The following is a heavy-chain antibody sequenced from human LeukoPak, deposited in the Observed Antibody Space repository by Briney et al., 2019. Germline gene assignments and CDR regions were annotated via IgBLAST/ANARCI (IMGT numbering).Heavy chain of an antibody. CDR2: INHSGST. D-gene: IGHD3-10*01. J-gene: IGHJ5*02. Sequence: PSETLSLTCAVYGGSFSGYYWSWIRQPPGKGLEWIGEINHSGSTNYNPSLKSRVTISVDTSKNQFSLKLSSVTAADTAVYYCARHVVLWFGELTNWFDPWGQGTLVTVSS. CDR1: GGSFSGYY. V-gene: IGHV4-34*01. CDR3: ARHVVLWFGELTNWFDP.